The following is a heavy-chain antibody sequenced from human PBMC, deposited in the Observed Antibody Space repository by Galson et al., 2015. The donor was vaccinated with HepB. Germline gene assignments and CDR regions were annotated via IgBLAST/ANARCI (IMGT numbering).Heavy chain of an antibody. CDR3: ARDQMTTVTTEIGY. D-gene: IGHD4-17*01. Sequence: SLRLSCAASGFTFSSYAMHWVRQAPGKGLEWVAVISYDGSNKYYADSVKGRFTISRDNSKNTLYPQMNSLRAEDTAVYYCARDQMTTVTTEIGYWGQGTLVTVSS. CDR2: ISYDGSNK. J-gene: IGHJ4*02. CDR1: GFTFSSYA. V-gene: IGHV3-30-3*01.